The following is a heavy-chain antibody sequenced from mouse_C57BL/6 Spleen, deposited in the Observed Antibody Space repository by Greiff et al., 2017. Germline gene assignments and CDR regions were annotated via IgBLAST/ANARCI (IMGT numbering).Heavy chain of an antibody. CDR3: ARWFITTVVGYFDV. CDR1: GYAFSSYW. D-gene: IGHD1-1*01. J-gene: IGHJ1*03. V-gene: IGHV1-80*01. Sequence: QVQLKESGAELVKPGASVKISCKASGYAFSSYWMNWVKQRPGKGLEWIGQIYPGVGDTNYNGKFKGKATLTADNSSSTAYMQLSSLTSEDSAVYFCARWFITTVVGYFDVWGTGTTVTVSS. CDR2: IYPGVGDT.